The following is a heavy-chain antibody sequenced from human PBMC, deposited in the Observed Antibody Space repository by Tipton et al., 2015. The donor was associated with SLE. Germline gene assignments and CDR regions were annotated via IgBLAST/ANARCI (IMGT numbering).Heavy chain of an antibody. V-gene: IGHV4-4*07. CDR1: GASISPYY. D-gene: IGHD1-26*01. Sequence: LSLTCIVSGASISPYYWSWIRQPAGKGLEWIGRFYISGSTDYNPSFKSRATMSVDTSRNQFSLKLTSVTAADTAVYYCTRIGSNWSSLDWGQGTLVTVSS. CDR3: TRIGSNWSSLD. J-gene: IGHJ4*02. CDR2: FYISGST.